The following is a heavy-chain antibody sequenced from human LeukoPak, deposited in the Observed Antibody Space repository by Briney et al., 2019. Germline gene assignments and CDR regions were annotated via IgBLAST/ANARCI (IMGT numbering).Heavy chain of an antibody. D-gene: IGHD6-13*01. CDR1: GFTFRSYA. V-gene: IGHV3-30*02. CDR2: IRYDGTNK. J-gene: IGHJ4*02. CDR3: AKSSGADSSSWYLHYFDY. Sequence: GGSLRLSCAASGFTFRSYAMHWVRQAPGKGLEWVAFIRYDGTNKDYADSVKGRFTISRDNSKNTLYLQMNSPRSEDTAVYYCAKSSGADSSSWYLHYFDYWGQGTLVTVSS.